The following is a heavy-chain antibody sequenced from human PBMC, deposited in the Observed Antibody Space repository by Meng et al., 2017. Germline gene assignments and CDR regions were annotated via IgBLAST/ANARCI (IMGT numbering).Heavy chain of an antibody. J-gene: IGHJ4*02. CDR3: ARAMGSGIYGIDY. CDR1: GFTFSSYS. D-gene: IGHD3-10*01. Sequence: LSLTCAASGFTFSSYSMNWVRQAPGKGLEWVSSISSSSSYIYSADSVKGRFIISRDNAKNSLYLQMNSLRAEDTAVYYCARAMGSGIYGIDYWGQGTLVTVSS. CDR2: ISSSSSYI. V-gene: IGHV3-21*01.